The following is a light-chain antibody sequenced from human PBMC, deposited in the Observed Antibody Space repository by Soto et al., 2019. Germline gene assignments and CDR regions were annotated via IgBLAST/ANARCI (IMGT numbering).Light chain of an antibody. Sequence: SALTQPPSVSGAPGQRVTISCTGSSSNIGAGYDVHWYQQLPGTAPKLLIYANINRPAGVPDRFSGSKSGTSASLAITGLQAEDEADYYCQSYDSSPSGYVFGTGPKVTVL. CDR1: SSNIGAGYD. V-gene: IGLV1-40*01. CDR3: QSYDSSPSGYV. CDR2: ANI. J-gene: IGLJ1*01.